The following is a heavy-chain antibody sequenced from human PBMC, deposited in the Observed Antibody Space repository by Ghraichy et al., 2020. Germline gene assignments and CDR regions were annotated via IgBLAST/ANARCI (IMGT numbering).Heavy chain of an antibody. CDR3: AKDEELRYFDWFLDAFDI. Sequence: LSLTCAASGFTFSSYAMSWVRQAPGKGLEWVSAISGSGGSTYYADSVKGRFTISRDNSKNTLYLQMNSLRAEDTVVYYCAKDEELRYFDWFLDAFDIWGQGTMVTVSS. V-gene: IGHV3-23*01. D-gene: IGHD3-9*01. CDR2: ISGSGGST. CDR1: GFTFSSYA. J-gene: IGHJ3*02.